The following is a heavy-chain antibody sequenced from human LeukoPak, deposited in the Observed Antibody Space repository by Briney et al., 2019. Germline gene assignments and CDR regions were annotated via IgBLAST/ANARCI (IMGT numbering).Heavy chain of an antibody. CDR1: GGSISSGGYY. J-gene: IGHJ5*02. CDR3: ARVMYYDFWSGYYGVYNWFDP. Sequence: SETLSLTCTVSGGSISSGGYYWSWIRQRPGKGLEWIGYIYYSGSTYYNPSLKSRVTISVDTSKNQFSLKLSSVTAADTAVYYCARVMYYDFWSGYYGVYNWFDPWGQGTLVTVSS. V-gene: IGHV4-31*03. D-gene: IGHD3-3*01. CDR2: IYYSGST.